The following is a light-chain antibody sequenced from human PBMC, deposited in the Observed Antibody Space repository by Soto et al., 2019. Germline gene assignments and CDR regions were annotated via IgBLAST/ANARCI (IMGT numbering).Light chain of an antibody. CDR3: QQRSNWPPM. V-gene: IGKV3-11*01. J-gene: IGKJ1*01. Sequence: IVLTQSPGTLSLSPGERTTLSCRASQSISRYLAWYQQKPGQAPRLLIYGASSRATGIPDRFSGSGSGTDFTLTISSLEPEDFAVYYCQQRSNWPPMFGQGTKVDIK. CDR2: GAS. CDR1: QSISRY.